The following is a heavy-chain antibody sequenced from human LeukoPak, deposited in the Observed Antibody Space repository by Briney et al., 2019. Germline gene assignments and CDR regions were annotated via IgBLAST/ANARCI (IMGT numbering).Heavy chain of an antibody. CDR3: ARLYYYDSSGYYYFDY. Sequence: PSETLSLTRTVSGGSISSYYWSWIRQPPRKGLEWIGYIYYSGSTNYNPSLKSRVTISVDTSKNQFSLKLSTVTAADTAVYYCARLYYYDSSGYYYFDYWGQGTLVTVSP. J-gene: IGHJ4*02. CDR2: IYYSGST. V-gene: IGHV4-59*08. D-gene: IGHD3-22*01. CDR1: GGSISSYY.